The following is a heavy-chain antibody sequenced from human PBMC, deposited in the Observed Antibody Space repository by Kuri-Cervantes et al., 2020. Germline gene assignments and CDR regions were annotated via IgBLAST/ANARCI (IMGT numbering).Heavy chain of an antibody. CDR3: ARMGPLYYYDSSGLTQNYYFDY. CDR2: ISYDGSNK. J-gene: IGHJ4*02. V-gene: IGHV3-30*03. Sequence: LSLTCAASGFTFSNAWMSWVRQAPGKGLEWVAVISYDGSNKYYADSVKGRFTISRDNSKNTLYLQMNSLRAEDTAVYYCARMGPLYYYDSSGLTQNYYFDYWGQGTLVTVSS. CDR1: GFTFSNAW. D-gene: IGHD3-22*01.